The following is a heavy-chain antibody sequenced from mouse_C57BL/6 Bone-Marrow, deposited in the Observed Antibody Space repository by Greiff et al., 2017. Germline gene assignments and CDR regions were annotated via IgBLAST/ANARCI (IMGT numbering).Heavy chain of an antibody. CDR1: GYTFTSYW. J-gene: IGHJ3*01. CDR3: AREFYYYGPAWFAY. V-gene: IGHV1-72*01. D-gene: IGHD1-1*01. CDR2: IDPNSGGT. Sequence: VKLQESGPELVKPGASVKISCKASGYTFTSYWMHWVKQRPGRGLEWIGRIDPNSGGTKYNEKFKRKATLTVDKPSSTAYMQLSSLTSEDSAVYYCAREFYYYGPAWFAYWGQGTLVTVSA.